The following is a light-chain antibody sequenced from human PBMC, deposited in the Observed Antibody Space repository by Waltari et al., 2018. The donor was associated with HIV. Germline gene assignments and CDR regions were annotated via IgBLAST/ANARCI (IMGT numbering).Light chain of an antibody. J-gene: IGLJ2*01. CDR3: QVWEITDDHVV. V-gene: IGLV3-21*02. Sequence: SYVLTQPPSVSVAPGQTARITCGGSRIGSKSVHWYQQKPGQAPVLVVQDDSDRPSRIPERCSGSNSGDTATLAISKVEAGDEADYYCQVWEITDDHVVFGGGTKVTVL. CDR1: RIGSKS. CDR2: DDS.